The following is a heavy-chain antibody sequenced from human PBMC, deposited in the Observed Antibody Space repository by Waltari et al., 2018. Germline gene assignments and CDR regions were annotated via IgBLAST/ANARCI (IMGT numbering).Heavy chain of an antibody. D-gene: IGHD5-18*01. Sequence: QVQLQQWGAGLLKPSETLSLTCAVYGGSFSGYSWSWIRPPPGKGLEWIGEINHSGSTNYNPSLKSRVTISVDTSKNQFSLKLSSVTAADTAVYYCARGRYSYGYYYYGMDVWGQGTTVTVSS. V-gene: IGHV4-34*01. CDR1: GGSFSGYS. CDR3: ARGRYSYGYYYYGMDV. CDR2: INHSGST. J-gene: IGHJ6*02.